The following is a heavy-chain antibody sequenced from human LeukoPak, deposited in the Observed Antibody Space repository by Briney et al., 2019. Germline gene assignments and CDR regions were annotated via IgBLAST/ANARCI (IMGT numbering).Heavy chain of an antibody. J-gene: IGHJ4*02. D-gene: IGHD6-13*01. CDR1: GLTFSTYW. CDR3: ARDSAGNDY. Sequence: PGGSLRLSCAASGLTFSTYWMSWVRQAPGKGLEGVANIKQDGSEKYYVDSVKGRFTISRDNAKNSLYLQMNSLRAEDTAMYYCARDSAGNDYWGQGTLVTVS. V-gene: IGHV3-7*01. CDR2: IKQDGSEK.